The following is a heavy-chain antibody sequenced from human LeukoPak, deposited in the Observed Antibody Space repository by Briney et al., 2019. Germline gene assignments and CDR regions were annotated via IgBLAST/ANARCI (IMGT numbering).Heavy chain of an antibody. CDR1: GGTFSSYA. J-gene: IGHJ4*02. Sequence: ASVKVSCKASGGTFSSYAISWVRQAPGQGLEWMGRIIPILGIANYAQKFQGRVTITADKSTSTAYMELSSLRSEDTAVYYCARDLLWFGELRFDYWGQGTLVTVSS. CDR3: ARDLLWFGELRFDY. D-gene: IGHD3-10*01. V-gene: IGHV1-69*04. CDR2: IIPILGIA.